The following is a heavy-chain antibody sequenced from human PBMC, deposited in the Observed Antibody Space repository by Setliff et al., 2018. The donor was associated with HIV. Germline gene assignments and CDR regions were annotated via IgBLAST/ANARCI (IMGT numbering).Heavy chain of an antibody. J-gene: IGHJ5*02. CDR1: GGPFTSSS. Sequence: ASVKVSCKASGGPFTSSSIGWVRQAPGQGLEWMGRIIPILGVPRYAQKFQGRVTMTRDTSISTAYMELSRLRSDDTAVYYCARDYYDSSGGSCYGGEYWFDPWGQGTLVTVSS. CDR2: IIPILGVP. V-gene: IGHV1-2*02. CDR3: ARDYYDSSGGSCYGGEYWFDP. D-gene: IGHD3-22*01.